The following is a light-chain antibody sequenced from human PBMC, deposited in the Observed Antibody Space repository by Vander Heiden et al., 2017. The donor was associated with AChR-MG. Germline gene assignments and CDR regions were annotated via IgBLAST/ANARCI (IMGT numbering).Light chain of an antibody. CDR2: KAS. J-gene: IGKJ1*01. Sequence: DIQMTQSPSTLSASVGDRVTITCRASQSISSWLAWYQQKPGKAPKLLIYKASSLESGVPSRFSGSGSGTEFTLTISSLQPDDFANYYCQQDNSCWTFGQGTKVEIK. V-gene: IGKV1-5*03. CDR1: QSISSW. CDR3: QQDNSCWT.